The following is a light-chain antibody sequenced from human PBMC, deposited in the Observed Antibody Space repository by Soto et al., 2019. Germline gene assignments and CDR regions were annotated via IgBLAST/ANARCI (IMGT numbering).Light chain of an antibody. Sequence: DIQMTQSPSSLSASVGDRVTITCRASQTIDTYLNWYQQNPGKAPKLLIYAASTLQNWVPSRFSGSGYGTDFTLTISSLQPEDFATYYCQQSTGIPYTFGQGTKLEIK. J-gene: IGKJ2*01. CDR3: QQSTGIPYT. CDR2: AAS. V-gene: IGKV1-39*01. CDR1: QTIDTY.